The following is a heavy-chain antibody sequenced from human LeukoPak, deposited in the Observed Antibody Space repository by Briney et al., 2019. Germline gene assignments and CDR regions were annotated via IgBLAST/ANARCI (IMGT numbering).Heavy chain of an antibody. D-gene: IGHD5-12*01. CDR2: IKQDGSEK. CDR1: GFTFSSYG. J-gene: IGHJ6*03. CDR3: ARERGYSGYDSPPYYYYYMDV. V-gene: IGHV3-7*01. Sequence: GGSLRLSCAASGFTFSSYGMSWVRQAPGKGLEWVANIKQDGSEKYYVDSVKGRFTISRDNAKNSLYLQMNSLRAEDTAVYYCARERGYSGYDSPPYYYYYMDVWGKGTTVTVSS.